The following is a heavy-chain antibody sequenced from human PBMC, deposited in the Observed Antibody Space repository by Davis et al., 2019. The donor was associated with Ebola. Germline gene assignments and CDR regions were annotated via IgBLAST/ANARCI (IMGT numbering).Heavy chain of an antibody. CDR1: GFHFPIYA. Sequence: GESLKIPCDASGFHFPIYALHWVRQAPGKGLEWIGVITYDGRNHYSADFARGRFRISRDNSKSEVYLEIDKLTREDTGVYFCARDRPIDSWGQGSLVTVSS. CDR2: ITYDGRNH. J-gene: IGHJ4*02. V-gene: IGHV3-30*03. CDR3: ARDRPIDS.